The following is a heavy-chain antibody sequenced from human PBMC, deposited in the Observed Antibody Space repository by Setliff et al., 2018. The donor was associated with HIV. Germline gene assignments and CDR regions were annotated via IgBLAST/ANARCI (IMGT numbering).Heavy chain of an antibody. Sequence: ASVKVSCKASGYTFTSSDIYWVRQATGQGLEWRGWVNPKSGNTGDAQKFQGRVIMTRDTSIRTVYMELRSLRSEDTAVYYCARGAWYTSGWHSSRYMDVWGKGTTVTVSS. CDR1: GYTFTSSD. CDR3: ARGAWYTSGWHSSRYMDV. J-gene: IGHJ6*03. V-gene: IGHV1-8*02. CDR2: VNPKSGNT. D-gene: IGHD6-25*01.